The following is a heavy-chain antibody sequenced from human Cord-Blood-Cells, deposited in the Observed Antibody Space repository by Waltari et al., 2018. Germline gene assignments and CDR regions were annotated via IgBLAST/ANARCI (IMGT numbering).Heavy chain of an antibody. V-gene: IGHV3-30*03. CDR2: ISYDGSNK. CDR3: ATVWFRELLYY. Sequence: QVQLVESGGGVVQPGRSLRLSCAASGFTFSSYGMHWVRQAPGKGLGWVAVISYDGSNKYYADSVKGRFTISRDNSKNTLYLQMNSLRAEDTAVYYCATVWFRELLYYWGQGTLVTVSS. J-gene: IGHJ4*02. CDR1: GFTFSSYG. D-gene: IGHD3-10*01.